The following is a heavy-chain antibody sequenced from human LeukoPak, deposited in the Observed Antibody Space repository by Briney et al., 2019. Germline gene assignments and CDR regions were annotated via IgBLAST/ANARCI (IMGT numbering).Heavy chain of an antibody. Sequence: SETLSLTCTVSGGSISRGDYYWSWIRQPPGKGLEWIGYIYYSGSTYYNPSLKSRVTISVDTSKNQFSLNLNSVTAADTAVYYCARMIRGFVACDYWGQGTLVTVSS. CDR3: ARMIRGFVACDY. J-gene: IGHJ4*02. V-gene: IGHV4-30-4*08. CDR2: IYYSGST. CDR1: GGSISRGDYY. D-gene: IGHD3-10*01.